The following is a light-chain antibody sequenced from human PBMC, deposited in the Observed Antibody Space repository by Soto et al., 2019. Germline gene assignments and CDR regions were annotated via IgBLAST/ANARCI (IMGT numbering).Light chain of an antibody. V-gene: IGKV4-1*01. CDR2: WAS. CDR1: QSILDRSNSKNY. J-gene: IGKJ1*01. Sequence: DIVLTQSPDSLAVSLGDRATISCKSSQSILDRSNSKNYLAWYQQKPGQPPKMLIYWASTRESGVPDRFSGSGSGTDFTLTISGLQSEDVAVYYCHQFNTSPQTFGQGTTVEIK. CDR3: HQFNTSPQT.